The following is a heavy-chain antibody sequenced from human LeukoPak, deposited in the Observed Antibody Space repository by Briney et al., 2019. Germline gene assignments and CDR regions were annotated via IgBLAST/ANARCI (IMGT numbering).Heavy chain of an antibody. Sequence: PSETLSLTCTVSGGSIISYNWSWIRQPPGKGLEWIGHIFYSGSTNYNPSLKSRVTISVDTSNNQFSLKLTSVTAADTAVYYCARDTPWGGPNLPEAFDIWGQGTMVTVSS. J-gene: IGHJ3*02. CDR3: ARDTPWGGPNLPEAFDI. CDR1: GGSIISYN. V-gene: IGHV4-59*01. CDR2: IFYSGST. D-gene: IGHD3-16*01.